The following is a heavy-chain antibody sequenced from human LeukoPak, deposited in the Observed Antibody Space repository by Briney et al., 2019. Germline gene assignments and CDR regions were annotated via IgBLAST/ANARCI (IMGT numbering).Heavy chain of an antibody. CDR1: GGSISSYY. V-gene: IGHV4-4*07. Sequence: PSETLSLTCTVSGGSISSYYWSWIRQPAGKGLEWIGRIYTSGSANYSPSLKSRVTISVDTSKNQVYLKLSSVTAADTAVYYCARPLSVTGAFDIWGQGTMVTVSS. CDR3: ARPLSVTGAFDI. J-gene: IGHJ3*02. CDR2: IYTSGSA. D-gene: IGHD4-17*01.